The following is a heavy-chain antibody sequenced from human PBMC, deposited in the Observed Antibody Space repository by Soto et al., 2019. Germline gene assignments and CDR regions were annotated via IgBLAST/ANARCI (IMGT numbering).Heavy chain of an antibody. CDR3: ARFVPAAKFADY. J-gene: IGHJ4*02. Sequence: ETLSLTCTVSGGSISSYYWSWIRQPPGKGLEWIGYIYYSGSTNYNPSLKSRVTISVDTSKNQFSLKLSSVTAADTAVYYCARFVPAAKFADYWGQGTLVTVSS. V-gene: IGHV4-59*01. CDR1: GGSISSYY. D-gene: IGHD2-2*01. CDR2: IYYSGST.